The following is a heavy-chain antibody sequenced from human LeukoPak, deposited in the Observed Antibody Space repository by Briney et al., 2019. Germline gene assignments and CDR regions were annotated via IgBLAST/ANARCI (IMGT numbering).Heavy chain of an antibody. J-gene: IGHJ4*02. CDR3: ARLVNVRKQRYSSGWYWLDY. V-gene: IGHV3-21*01. D-gene: IGHD6-19*01. CDR1: GFTFSSYS. CDR2: ISSSSSYI. Sequence: GGSLRLSCAASGFTFSSYSMNWVRQAPGKGLEWVSSISSSSSYIYYADSVKGRFTISRDNAKNSLYLQMNSLRAEDTAVYYCARLVNVRKQRYSSGWYWLDYWGQGTLVTVSS.